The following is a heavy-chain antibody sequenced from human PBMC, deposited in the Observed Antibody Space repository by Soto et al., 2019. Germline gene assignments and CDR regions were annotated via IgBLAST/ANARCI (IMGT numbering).Heavy chain of an antibody. Sequence: PGESLKISCKCSGYNFGGYWIAWVLQMPGKGLELMGIIYPSDSDTRYRPSFQGQVTISADKSISSAYLQWSSLRASDTAMYYCARGGVSTRTFDYWGQGTPVTVSS. V-gene: IGHV5-51*01. CDR2: IYPSDSDT. J-gene: IGHJ4*02. D-gene: IGHD3-3*01. CDR1: GYNFGGYW. CDR3: ARGGVSTRTFDY.